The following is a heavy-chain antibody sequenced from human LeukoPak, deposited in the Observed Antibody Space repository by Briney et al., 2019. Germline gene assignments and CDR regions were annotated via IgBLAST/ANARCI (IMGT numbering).Heavy chain of an antibody. CDR1: GGSISSCY. V-gene: IGHV4-4*07. CDR2: IYTSGST. J-gene: IGHJ6*03. Sequence: SETLSLTCTVSGGSISSCYWSWIRQPAGKGLEWSGRIYTSGSTNYNPSLKSRVTMSVDTSKNQFSLKLSSVTAADTAVYYCARGYCSSTSCYNYYYYYYMDVWGKGTTVTASS. CDR3: ARGYCSSTSCYNYYYYYYMDV. D-gene: IGHD2-2*02.